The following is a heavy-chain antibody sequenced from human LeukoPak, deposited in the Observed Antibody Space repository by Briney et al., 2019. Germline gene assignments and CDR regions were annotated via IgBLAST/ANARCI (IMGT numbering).Heavy chain of an antibody. V-gene: IGHV3-66*01. D-gene: IGHD3-22*01. CDR1: GFTVSSNY. CDR2: IYSGGST. Sequence: PGGSLRLSCAASGFTVSSNYMSWVRQAPGKGLEWVSVIYSGGSTYYADSVKGRFTISRDNSKNTLYLQMNSLRAEDTAVYYCARDLDYYDSSGYFYRFDYWGQGTLVTVSS. J-gene: IGHJ4*02. CDR3: ARDLDYYDSSGYFYRFDY.